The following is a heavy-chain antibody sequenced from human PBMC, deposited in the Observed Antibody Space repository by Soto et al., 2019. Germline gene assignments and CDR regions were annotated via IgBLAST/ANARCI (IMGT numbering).Heavy chain of an antibody. CDR2: INSEGTGT. CDR1: GFTFSSYW. CDR3: ARSRSGAVADSFDF. V-gene: IGHV3-74*01. D-gene: IGHD3-10*01. Sequence: TGGSLRLSCAASGFTFSSYWMHWVRQVPGKGLVWVSRINSEGTGTIYADSVKGRFTISRDNAKNTLYLQMNSLRHEDAAVYYCARSRSGAVADSFDFWGQGTLVTVSS. J-gene: IGHJ4*02.